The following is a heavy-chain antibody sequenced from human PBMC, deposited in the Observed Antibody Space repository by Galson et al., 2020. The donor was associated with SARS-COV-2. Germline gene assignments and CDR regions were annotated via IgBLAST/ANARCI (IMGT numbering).Heavy chain of an antibody. CDR2: IKQDGSGK. Sequence: GGSLRLSCAASGFTFSSYWMSWVRQAPGKGLEWVATIKQDGSGKYYVDSVKGRFTISRDNAKNSLYLQMNSLRAEDTAVYYCARVQSPGPYYFDYWCQGTLVTVSS. CDR3: ARVQSPGPYYFDY. CDR1: GFTFSSYW. V-gene: IGHV3-7*03. J-gene: IGHJ4*02.